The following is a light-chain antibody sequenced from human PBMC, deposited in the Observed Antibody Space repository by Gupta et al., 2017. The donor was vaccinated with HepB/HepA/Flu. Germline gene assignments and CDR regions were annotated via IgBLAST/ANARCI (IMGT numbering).Light chain of an antibody. CDR2: GAS. V-gene: IGKV3-20*01. Sequence: DIVLTQSPGTLSLSPGERATLFSSASQSFSSSYLAWYQQKPGQAPKLLIYGASSRATGIPDRFSGSGSATDFTLTISKLEPEDFAVYCCQQYDTTTLSFGEGTKVEIK. J-gene: IGKJ4*01. CDR1: QSFSSSY. CDR3: QQYDTTTLS.